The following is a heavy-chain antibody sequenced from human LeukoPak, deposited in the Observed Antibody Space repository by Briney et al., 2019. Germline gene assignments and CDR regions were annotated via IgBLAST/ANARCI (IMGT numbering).Heavy chain of an antibody. CDR2: IIPSSGST. CDR3: ARSDYNDYRGLGF. J-gene: IGHJ4*02. Sequence: ASVKVSCKASGYAFTSYHIHWMRQAPGQGLGWMGIIIPSSGSTTYAQKFQGRVTMTRDTSTSTVYMELSSLASDDTAVYFCARSDYNDYRGLGFWGQGTLVTVSS. D-gene: IGHD4-11*01. V-gene: IGHV1-46*01. CDR1: GYAFTSYH.